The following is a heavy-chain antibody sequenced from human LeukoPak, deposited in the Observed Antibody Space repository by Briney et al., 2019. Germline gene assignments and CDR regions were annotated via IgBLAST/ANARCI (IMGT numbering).Heavy chain of an antibody. CDR1: GFTFSNAW. D-gene: IGHD6-6*01. CDR3: ARGESSSSSIWFDP. Sequence: AGGSLRLSCAASGFTFSNAWMSWVRQAPGKGLEWVANIKEDGSEKYYVDSVKGRFTISRDNAKNSLYLQMNSLRAEDTAVYYCARGESSSSSIWFDPWGQGTLVTVSS. CDR2: IKEDGSEK. V-gene: IGHV3-7*01. J-gene: IGHJ5*02.